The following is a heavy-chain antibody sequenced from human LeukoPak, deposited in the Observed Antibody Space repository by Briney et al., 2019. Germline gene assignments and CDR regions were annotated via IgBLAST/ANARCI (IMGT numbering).Heavy chain of an antibody. D-gene: IGHD6-19*01. CDR3: ARHGDSGSGYYDY. CDR1: GGSITSYY. Sequence: SETLSLTCTVDGGSITSYYWSWIRQPPGKGLEWDGYHFYSGSTNYNPSLKGRVTISVDTSKNQFSLKVRSVTAADTAVYYCARHGDSGSGYYDYWGQGTLVTVSS. V-gene: IGHV4-59*08. J-gene: IGHJ4*02. CDR2: HFYSGST.